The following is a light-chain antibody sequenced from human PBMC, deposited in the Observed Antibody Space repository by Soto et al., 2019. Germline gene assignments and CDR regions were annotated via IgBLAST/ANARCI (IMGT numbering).Light chain of an antibody. CDR3: QQYGSSIT. Sequence: EIVLTQSPGTLSLSPGKRASLSCRASQSISSSYLAWYQQRPGQAPRLLIYGASNRATGIPDRFSGSGSGTDFTLTISRLEPEDFAVYYCQQYGSSITFGQGTRLEIK. J-gene: IGKJ5*01. CDR2: GAS. V-gene: IGKV3-20*01. CDR1: QSISSSY.